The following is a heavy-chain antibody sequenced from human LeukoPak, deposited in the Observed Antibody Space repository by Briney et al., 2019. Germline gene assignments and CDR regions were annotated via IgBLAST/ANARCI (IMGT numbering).Heavy chain of an antibody. J-gene: IGHJ4*02. Sequence: GGSLRLSCEASGFTFSSYSMHWVRQAPGKGLEWVAVISFDGGHRYYADSVKGRFTISRDNSKNTLYLQMNSLRPEDTALYYCARPRTIAAAGIFGAFDYWGQGTLVTVSS. CDR2: ISFDGGHR. CDR1: GFTFSSYS. D-gene: IGHD6-13*01. V-gene: IGHV3-30-3*01. CDR3: ARPRTIAAAGIFGAFDY.